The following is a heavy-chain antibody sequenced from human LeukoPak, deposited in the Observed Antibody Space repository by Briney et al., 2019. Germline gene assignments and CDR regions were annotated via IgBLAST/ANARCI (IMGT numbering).Heavy chain of an antibody. V-gene: IGHV3-23*01. J-gene: IGHJ4*02. CDR3: AKGPIVRFDY. CDR1: GLTVSSDY. CDR2: ISGSGDNT. Sequence: GGSLRLSCAASGLTVSSDYMSWVRQAPGKGLEWVSGISGSGDNTYYADPVKGRFTIFRDNSKNTLYLQMNSLRAEDTAVYYCAKGPIVRFDYWGQGTLVTVSS. D-gene: IGHD1-26*01.